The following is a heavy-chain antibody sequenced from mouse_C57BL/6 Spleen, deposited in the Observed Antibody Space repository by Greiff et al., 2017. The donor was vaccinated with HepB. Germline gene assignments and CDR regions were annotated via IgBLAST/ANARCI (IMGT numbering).Heavy chain of an antibody. CDR1: GYTFTSYW. CDR3: ARGELQDAMDY. D-gene: IGHD2-1*01. CDR2: IYPGSGST. J-gene: IGHJ4*01. V-gene: IGHV1-55*01. Sequence: QVQLKQPGAELVKPGASVKMSCKASGYTFTSYWITWVKQRPGQGLEWIGDIYPGSGSTNYNEKFKSKATLTVDTSSSTAYMQLSSLTSEDSAVYYCARGELQDAMDYWGQGTSVTVSS.